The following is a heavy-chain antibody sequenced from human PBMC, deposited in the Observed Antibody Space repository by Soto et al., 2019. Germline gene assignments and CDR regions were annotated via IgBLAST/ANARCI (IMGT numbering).Heavy chain of an antibody. J-gene: IGHJ6*02. D-gene: IGHD3-16*01. Sequence: QVQLVQSGDEMKKPGASVRVSCKASGYIFVNYGIAWVRQAPGQGLEWMGWLSPYTGDTHSASKVQGRLTMTTDTSTSTDYMDLGSLTSDDTAVYYCAMVDNYVTPTPQDVWGQGTTVTVSS. V-gene: IGHV1-18*01. CDR1: GYIFVNYG. CDR3: AMVDNYVTPTPQDV. CDR2: LSPYTGDT.